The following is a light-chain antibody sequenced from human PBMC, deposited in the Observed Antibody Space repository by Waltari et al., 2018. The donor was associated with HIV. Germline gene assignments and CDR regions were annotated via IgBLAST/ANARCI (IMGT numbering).Light chain of an antibody. V-gene: IGLV1-40*01. CDR2: GNS. J-gene: IGLJ2*01. CDR1: SSNIGAGYD. CDR3: QSYDSSLSASHVV. Sequence: QSVLTQPPSVSGAPGQRVTISCTGSSSNIGAGYDVHWSQQLPGTAPKLLIYGNSNRPSGVPDRFSGSKSGTSASLAITGLQAEDEADYYCQSYDSSLSASHVVFGGGTKLTVL.